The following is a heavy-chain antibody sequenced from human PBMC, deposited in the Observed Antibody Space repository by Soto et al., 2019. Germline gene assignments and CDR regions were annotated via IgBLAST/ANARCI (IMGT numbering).Heavy chain of an antibody. Sequence: EVQLLESGGGLVQPGGSLRLSCAASGFTFSTYAMNWVRQAPGNGLEWVSAISGSGGSIHYADSVKGRFTISRDNSTNTLYLQMNSLRDEDTAVYHCVKGYWKGDVWGPGPTVTVSS. CDR2: ISGSGGSI. D-gene: IGHD1-1*01. J-gene: IGHJ6*02. CDR1: GFTFSTYA. CDR3: VKGYWKGDV. V-gene: IGHV3-23*01.